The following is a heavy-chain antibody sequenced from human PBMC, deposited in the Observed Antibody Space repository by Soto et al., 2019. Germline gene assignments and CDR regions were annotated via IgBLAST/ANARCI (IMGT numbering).Heavy chain of an antibody. Sequence: GRSVRLSCAASGFTFSSYAMSWVPQAPGKGLEWVSAISGSGGSTYYADSVKGRFTISRDNSKNTLYLQMNSLRAEDTATYFCARAIGPTLFDYWGQGTLVTVSS. CDR2: ISGSGGST. V-gene: IGHV3-23*01. CDR1: GFTFSSYA. CDR3: ARAIGPTLFDY. D-gene: IGHD3-22*01. J-gene: IGHJ4*02.